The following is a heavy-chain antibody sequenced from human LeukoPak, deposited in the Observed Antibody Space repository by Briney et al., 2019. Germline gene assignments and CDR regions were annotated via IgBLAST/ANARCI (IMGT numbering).Heavy chain of an antibody. Sequence: GGSLRLSLQVSGLPSSSPTMSGSPRPPGRGREWVSVIFSGGGTYYTGSVKGRFTISRDNSKNTLYLQMNSLRAEDTVVYYCARDLDGPENYWGQGTLVTVSS. D-gene: IGHD3-3*01. V-gene: IGHV3-53*01. CDR3: ARDLDGPENY. CDR2: IFSGGGT. CDR1: GLPSSSPT. J-gene: IGHJ4*02.